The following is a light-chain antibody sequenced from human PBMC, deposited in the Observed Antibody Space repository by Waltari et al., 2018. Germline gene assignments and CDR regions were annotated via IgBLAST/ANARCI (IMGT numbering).Light chain of an antibody. CDR3: TSYTSSNTYV. J-gene: IGLJ1*01. V-gene: IGLV2-14*01. Sequence: QSALTQPASVSGSRGQSITISCTGTSRDVGSYNYVSWYQQHPGKAPKLMIYDVSKRPSGVSNRFSGSKSGNTASLTISRLQAEDEADYYCTSYTSSNTYVFGTGTKVTVL. CDR2: DVS. CDR1: SRDVGSYNY.